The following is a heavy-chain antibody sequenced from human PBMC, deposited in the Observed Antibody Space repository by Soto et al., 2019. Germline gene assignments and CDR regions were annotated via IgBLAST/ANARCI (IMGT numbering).Heavy chain of an antibody. D-gene: IGHD3-3*01. Sequence: QVQLQESGPGLVKPSETLSLTCIVSGGSISSYYWGWIRQPPGRGLEWIGCIFSRGNTNYNPSLKSRVTISVDTSKNQFSLEVRSVTAADTAVYFCARQSGRYYDMDVWGKGTTVTVFS. V-gene: IGHV4-59*01. CDR1: GGSISSYY. CDR2: IFSRGNT. CDR3: ARQSGRYYDMDV. J-gene: IGHJ6*03.